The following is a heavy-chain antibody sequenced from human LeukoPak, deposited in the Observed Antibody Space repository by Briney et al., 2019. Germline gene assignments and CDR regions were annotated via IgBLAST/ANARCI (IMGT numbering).Heavy chain of an antibody. V-gene: IGHV1-18*01. D-gene: IGHD6-19*01. CDR3: ARDSSGWYHWFDP. Sequence: ASVNVSCKASGYTFTSYSISWVRQAPGQGLEWMGWISAYSGNTNYAQKSQGRVTMTTDTSTSTAYMELRSLRSDDTAVYYCARDSSGWYHWFDPWGQGTRVTVSS. CDR2: ISAYSGNT. CDR1: GYTFTSYS. J-gene: IGHJ5*02.